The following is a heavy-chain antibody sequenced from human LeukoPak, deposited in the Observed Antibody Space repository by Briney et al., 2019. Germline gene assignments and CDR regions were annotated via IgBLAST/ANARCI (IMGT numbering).Heavy chain of an antibody. Sequence: SETLSLTCTVSGGSISSYYWSWIRQPPGKGLEWIGYIYYSGSTKYNPSLKSRVTISVDTSKTQFSLKLNSVTAADTAVYYCARGSRELYYFDYWGQGTLVSVSS. D-gene: IGHD1-1*01. CDR2: IYYSGST. V-gene: IGHV4-59*01. CDR1: GGSISSYY. J-gene: IGHJ4*02. CDR3: ARGSRELYYFDY.